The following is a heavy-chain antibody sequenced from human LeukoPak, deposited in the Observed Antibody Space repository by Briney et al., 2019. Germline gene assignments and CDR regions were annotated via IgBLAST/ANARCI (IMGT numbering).Heavy chain of an antibody. D-gene: IGHD2-2*01. CDR1: GFTFSSYA. CDR3: ASRSSSLNWYFDL. CDR2: ISGNGGNT. J-gene: IGHJ2*01. V-gene: IGHV3-23*01. Sequence: GGSLRLSCAASGFTFSSYAMTWVRQAPGKGLEWVSGISGNGGNTYYADSVKGRFTISRDNSKETLYLQMNSLRAEDTAVYCCASRSSSLNWYFDLWGRGTLVTVSS.